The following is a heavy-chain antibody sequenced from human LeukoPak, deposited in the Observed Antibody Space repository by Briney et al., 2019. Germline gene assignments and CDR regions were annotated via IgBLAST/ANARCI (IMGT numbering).Heavy chain of an antibody. CDR2: IYTSGST. J-gene: IGHJ4*02. CDR1: GGSISSYY. Sequence: SGTLSLTCTVSGGSISSYYWSWIRQPAGKGLEWIGRIYTSGSTNYNPSLKSRVTMSVDTSKNQFSLKLSSVTAADTAVYYCTRGGYYYDSSGYLLWGQGTLVTVSS. V-gene: IGHV4-4*07. D-gene: IGHD3-22*01. CDR3: TRGGYYYDSSGYLL.